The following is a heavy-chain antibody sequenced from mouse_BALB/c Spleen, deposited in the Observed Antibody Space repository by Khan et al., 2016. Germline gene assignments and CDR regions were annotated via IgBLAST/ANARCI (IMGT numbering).Heavy chain of an antibody. D-gene: IGHD2-1*01. J-gene: IGHJ2*01. CDR1: GFNIKDYY. V-gene: IGHV14-4*02. Sequence: VQLQQPGAELVRSGASVRLSCTASGFNIKDYYIHWVKQRPEQGLEWIGWIDPENGATEYAPKFQGKATMTADTSSNTAYLQLSRLTSEDTAVYYCNAIYYGNCIYFDHWGQGTTLTVSS. CDR3: NAIYYGNCIYFDH. CDR2: IDPENGAT.